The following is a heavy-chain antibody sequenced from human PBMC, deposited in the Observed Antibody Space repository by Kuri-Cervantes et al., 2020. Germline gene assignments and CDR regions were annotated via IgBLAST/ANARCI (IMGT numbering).Heavy chain of an antibody. CDR2: ISYDGSDK. V-gene: IGHV3-30*03. CDR3: ARGSQWSTATASDY. D-gene: IGHD2-15*01. CDR1: GFTFSDYG. J-gene: IGHJ4*02. Sequence: SLGLCCAASGFTFSDYGMHRVRQAPGKGLEWVAVISYDGSDKYYADSVKGRFTISRDNSKNTLYLQMNSLRAEDTAVYYCARGSQWSTATASDYWGQGTLVTVSS.